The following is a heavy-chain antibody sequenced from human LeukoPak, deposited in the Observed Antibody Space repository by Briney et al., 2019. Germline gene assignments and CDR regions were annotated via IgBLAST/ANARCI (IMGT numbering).Heavy chain of an antibody. CDR3: ARDRDTAMAYYFDS. J-gene: IGHJ4*02. V-gene: IGHV4-61*02. CDR1: GGSISSGNYY. CDR2: IHTSGST. Sequence: SQTLSLTCTVSGGSISSGNYYWSWIRQTAGKTLEWIGRIHTSGSTNYNPSLKSRVSISIDTSKNQFSLKLSSVTAADTAVYYCARDRDTAMAYYFDSWGQGSLVTVSS. D-gene: IGHD5-18*01.